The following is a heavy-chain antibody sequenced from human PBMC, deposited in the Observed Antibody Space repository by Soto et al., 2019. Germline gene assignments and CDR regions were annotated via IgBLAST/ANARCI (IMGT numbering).Heavy chain of an antibody. CDR1: GGSFSGYF. D-gene: IGHD2-15*01. J-gene: IGHJ4*02. Sequence: SETLSLTCAVYGGSFSGYFWSWIRQSPGKGLEWIGEVNHIGSTNSNPSPKSRVAVSVDTSKNQISLKLRSVTAADTAVYYCARGISLIVEVQRDAPDKYYFDSWGQGTLVTVSS. CDR2: VNHIGST. CDR3: ARGISLIVEVQRDAPDKYYFDS. V-gene: IGHV4-34*01.